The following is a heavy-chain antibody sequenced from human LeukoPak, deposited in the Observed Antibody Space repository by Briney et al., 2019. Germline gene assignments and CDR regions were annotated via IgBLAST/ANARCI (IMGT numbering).Heavy chain of an antibody. D-gene: IGHD2-2*01. CDR2: INHSGCT. Sequence: SSETLSLTCAVYGGSFSGYYWGWIRQSPGKGLEWIGEINHSGCTNYNPSLKSRVTISVDTSKNQFSLKLSSVTAADTALYYCARGDIVVVPAANGIYYYMDVWGKGTTVTVSS. CDR3: ARGDIVVVPAANGIYYYMDV. V-gene: IGHV4-34*01. J-gene: IGHJ6*03. CDR1: GGSFSGYY.